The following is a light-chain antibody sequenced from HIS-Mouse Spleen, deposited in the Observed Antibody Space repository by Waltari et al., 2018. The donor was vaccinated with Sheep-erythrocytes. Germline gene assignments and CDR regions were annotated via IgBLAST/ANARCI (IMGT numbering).Light chain of an antibody. V-gene: IGLV2-23*01. CDR3: CSYAGSSTPWV. CDR1: SRVVGSYNL. J-gene: IGLJ3*02. Sequence: QSALTQPASVSGSPGQSITISCTGPSRVVGSYNLFSWYQQHPGKAPKLMIYEGSKRPSGVSNRFSGSKSGNTASLTISGLQAEDEADYYCCSYAGSSTPWVFGGGTKLTVL. CDR2: EGS.